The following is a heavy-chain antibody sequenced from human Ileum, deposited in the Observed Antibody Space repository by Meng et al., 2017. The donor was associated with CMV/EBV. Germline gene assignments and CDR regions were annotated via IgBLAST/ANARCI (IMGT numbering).Heavy chain of an antibody. D-gene: IGHD3-22*01. V-gene: IGHV1-18*01. CDR3: ARGCVRSSYYCMGFDY. J-gene: IGHJ4*02. CDR2: ISPYNGDT. Sequence: ASVKVSCKASGYTFTNYAFNWVRQAPGQGLEWMGWISPYNGDTKFAQKLQGRVTLTTDTSTSTAYMELTSLGSDDTAVYYCARGCVRSSYYCMGFDYWGQGTLVTVSS. CDR1: GYTFTNYA.